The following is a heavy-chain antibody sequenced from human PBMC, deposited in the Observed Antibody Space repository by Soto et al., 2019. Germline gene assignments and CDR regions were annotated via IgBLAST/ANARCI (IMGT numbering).Heavy chain of an antibody. CDR1: GYTFTSYA. J-gene: IGHJ4*02. Sequence: ASVKVSCTASGYTFTSYAMHWVRQAPGQRLEWMGWINAGNGNTKYSQKFQGRVTITRDTSASTAYMELSSLRSEDTAVYYCARDYGSGSYYAPGYWGQGTLVTVSS. CDR3: ARDYGSGSYYAPGY. D-gene: IGHD3-10*01. V-gene: IGHV1-3*01. CDR2: INAGNGNT.